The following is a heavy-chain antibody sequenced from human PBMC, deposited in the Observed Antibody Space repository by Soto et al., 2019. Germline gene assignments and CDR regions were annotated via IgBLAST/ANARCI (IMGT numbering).Heavy chain of an antibody. CDR1: GFTFSSYA. J-gene: IGHJ5*02. CDR2: ISYDGSNK. Sequence: QVQLVESGGGVVQPGRSLRLSCAASGFTFSSYAMHWVRQAPGKGLEWVAVISYDGSNKYYADSVKGRFTISRDNSKNTLYLQMNSLRAEDTALYYCARDGGGWNNWFDPWGQETLVTVSS. D-gene: IGHD6-19*01. CDR3: ARDGGGWNNWFDP. V-gene: IGHV3-30-3*01.